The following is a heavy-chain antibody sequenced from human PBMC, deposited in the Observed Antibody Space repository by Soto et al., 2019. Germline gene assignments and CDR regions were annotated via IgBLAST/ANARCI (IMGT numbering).Heavy chain of an antibody. D-gene: IGHD2-15*01. J-gene: IGHJ4*02. Sequence: SETLSLTCTVSGGSISSSSYYWGWIRQPPGKGLEWIGSIYYSGSTYYNPSLKSRVTISVDTSKNQFSLKLSSVTAADTAVYYCARRVVDGYFDYWGQGTLVTVSS. CDR1: GGSISSSSYY. CDR3: ARRVVDGYFDY. V-gene: IGHV4-39*01. CDR2: IYYSGST.